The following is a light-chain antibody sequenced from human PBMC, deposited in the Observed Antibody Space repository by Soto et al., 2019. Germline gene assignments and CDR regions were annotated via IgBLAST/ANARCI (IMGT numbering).Light chain of an antibody. J-gene: IGLJ1*01. CDR2: DVT. CDR1: SSDVGAFNY. V-gene: IGLV2-14*03. CDR3: SSYTTTNTVV. Sequence: QSALTQPASVSGSPGQSISISCIGTSSDVGAFNYVSWYQHHPGKAPQLIIYDVTSRPSGVSNRFSASKSGNTASLTISGLQAEDEADYYCSSYTTTNTVVFGTGTKLTVL.